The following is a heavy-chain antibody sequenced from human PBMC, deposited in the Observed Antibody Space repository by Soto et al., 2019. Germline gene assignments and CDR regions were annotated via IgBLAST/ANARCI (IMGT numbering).Heavy chain of an antibody. CDR3: ARSWDTAMVNERNYYGMDV. D-gene: IGHD5-18*01. V-gene: IGHV1-46*01. CDR2: INPYGGAA. Sequence: ASVKVSCKASGYTFTSTWMHWVRQAPGQGLEWMGIINPYGGAATYAEKFQGRVTMTRDTSTATDYMELSSLRSEDTAMYYCARSWDTAMVNERNYYGMDVWGQGTTVTVSS. J-gene: IGHJ6*02. CDR1: GYTFTSTW.